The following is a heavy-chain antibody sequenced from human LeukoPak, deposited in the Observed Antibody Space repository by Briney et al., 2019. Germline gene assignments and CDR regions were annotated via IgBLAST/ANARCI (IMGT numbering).Heavy chain of an antibody. CDR2: IKSKTDGGTT. Sequence: GGSLRLSXAASGFTFSNAWMSWVRQAPGKGLEWVGRIKSKTDGGTTDYAAPVKGRFTISRDDSKNTLYLQMNSLKTEGTAVYYCTTEGDIAVAGTLWGFDPWGQRTLVTVSS. V-gene: IGHV3-15*01. D-gene: IGHD6-19*01. CDR3: TTEGDIAVAGTLWGFDP. J-gene: IGHJ5*02. CDR1: GFTFSNAW.